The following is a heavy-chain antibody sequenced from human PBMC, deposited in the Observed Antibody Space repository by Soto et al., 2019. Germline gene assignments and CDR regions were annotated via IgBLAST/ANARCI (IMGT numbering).Heavy chain of an antibody. CDR1: GDSITSSY. J-gene: IGHJ5*02. Sequence: SETLSLTCTVSGDSITSSYWNWIRQAPGEGLEWIAYIDGSGNKHYNPSLRSRVTISVDTSKNQFSLELTSVTAADTAVYYCARAPTSMIRGWRYLDLWGQGTLVSVSS. CDR3: ARAPTSMIRGWRYLDL. D-gene: IGHD3-10*01. CDR2: IDGSGNK. V-gene: IGHV4-59*03.